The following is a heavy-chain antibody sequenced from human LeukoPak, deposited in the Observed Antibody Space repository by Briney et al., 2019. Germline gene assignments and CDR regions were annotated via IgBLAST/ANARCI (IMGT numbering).Heavy chain of an antibody. Sequence: PGGSLRLSCTTSGFAFDDHGMSWVRQVPGKGLEWVSGINWNGGSTGYADPLRGRFTISRDNAKNSLYLQMGSLRAEDTALYYCARAPITSPFYFDYWGQGTLVTVSS. J-gene: IGHJ4*02. CDR1: GFAFDDHG. CDR2: INWNGGST. V-gene: IGHV3-20*04. CDR3: ARAPITSPFYFDY. D-gene: IGHD2-2*01.